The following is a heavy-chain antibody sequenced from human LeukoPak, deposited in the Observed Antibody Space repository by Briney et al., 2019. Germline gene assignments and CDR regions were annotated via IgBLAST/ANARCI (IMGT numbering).Heavy chain of an antibody. CDR2: IYPRDGST. CDR3: ARDQEAFDY. CDR1: GYTFTSYD. Sequence: ASAKVSCKASGYTFTSYDFNWVRQAPGQGLEWMGMIYPRDGSTSYAQKFQGRVTVTRDTSTSTVHMELSGLRSEDTAVYYCARDQEAFDYWGQGTLVTVSS. J-gene: IGHJ4*02. V-gene: IGHV1-46*01.